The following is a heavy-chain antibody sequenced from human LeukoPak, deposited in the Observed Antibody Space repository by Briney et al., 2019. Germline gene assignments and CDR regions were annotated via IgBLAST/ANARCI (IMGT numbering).Heavy chain of an antibody. CDR2: ISGSGGST. J-gene: IGHJ4*02. Sequence: GGSLRLSCAASGFTFSSYAMSWVRQAPGKGLEWVSAISGSGGSTYYADSVKGRFTISRDNSKNTLYLQMNSLRVEDTAVYYCAKGWSRFGELLFIRFDYWGQGTLVTVSS. CDR3: AKGWSRFGELLFIRFDY. CDR1: GFTFSSYA. V-gene: IGHV3-23*01. D-gene: IGHD3-10*01.